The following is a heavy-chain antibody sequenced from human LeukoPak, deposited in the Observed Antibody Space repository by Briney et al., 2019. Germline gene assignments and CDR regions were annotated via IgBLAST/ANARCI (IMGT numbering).Heavy chain of an antibody. CDR2: INHSGST. D-gene: IGHD4-23*01. J-gene: IGHJ4*02. CDR3: ARGWYSFYGGVNFDY. V-gene: IGHV4-34*01. Sequence: GSLRLSCAASGFTFSSYAMTWVRQPPGKGLEWIGEINHSGSTNYNPSLKSRVTISVDTSKNQFSLKLSSVTAADTAVCYCARGWYSFYGGVNFDYWGQGTLVTVSS. CDR1: GFTFSSYA.